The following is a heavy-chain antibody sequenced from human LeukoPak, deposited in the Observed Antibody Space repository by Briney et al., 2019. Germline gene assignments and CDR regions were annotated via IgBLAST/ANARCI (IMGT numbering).Heavy chain of an antibody. CDR3: TRELKGAGSYGGATDY. Sequence: PSETLSLTCGVYGDSISGYHWTWIRQPPGKGLEWIGEINRSGSTNYNPSLKSRVTISLDTSKSQFSLRLNSVTAADTAVYYCTRELKGAGSYGGATDYWGQGTLVTVSS. V-gene: IGHV4-34*01. D-gene: IGHD3-16*01. CDR2: INRSGST. CDR1: GDSISGYH. J-gene: IGHJ4*02.